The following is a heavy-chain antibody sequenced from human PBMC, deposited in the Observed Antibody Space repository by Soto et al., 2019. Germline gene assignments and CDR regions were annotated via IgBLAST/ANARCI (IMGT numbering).Heavy chain of an antibody. CDR1: GYIFTSYW. CDR3: ARLPSIAARPSYYYYYYGMDV. Sequence: PVESLKISCKGSGYIFTSYWICWFRQMPGKGLEWMGIIYPGDSDTRYSPSFQGQVTISADKSISTAYLQWSSLKASDTAMYYCARLPSIAARPSYYYYYYGMDVWGQGTTVTVSS. D-gene: IGHD6-6*01. J-gene: IGHJ6*02. V-gene: IGHV5-51*01. CDR2: IYPGDSDT.